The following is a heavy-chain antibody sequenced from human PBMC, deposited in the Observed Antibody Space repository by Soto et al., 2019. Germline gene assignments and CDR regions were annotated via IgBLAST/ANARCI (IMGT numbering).Heavy chain of an antibody. Sequence: PGGSLRLSCAATGFTFSSDGLNWVRQTPGKGLEWVSSISTSGAGTYYGESVRGRFTISRDNSKNILYLQMNSLTAEDTAVYYCATISVASNTEYWGQGTQVTVSS. V-gene: IGHV3-23*01. CDR1: GFTFSSDG. D-gene: IGHD5-12*01. CDR3: ATISVASNTEY. J-gene: IGHJ4*02. CDR2: ISTSGAGT.